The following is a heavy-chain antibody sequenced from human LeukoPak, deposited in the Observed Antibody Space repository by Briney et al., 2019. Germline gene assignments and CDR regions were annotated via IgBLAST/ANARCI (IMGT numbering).Heavy chain of an antibody. CDR1: GGSMSYYY. CDR2: IYYSGST. Sequence: SETLPLTCSVSGGSMSYYYWSWIRQPPGKRLEWIGYIYYSGSTNYNPSLKSRVTISVDTSKNQFSLKLSSVTAADTAVYYCARREYSSGFFDYWGQGTLVTVSS. D-gene: IGHD6-19*01. V-gene: IGHV4-59*12. J-gene: IGHJ4*02. CDR3: ARREYSSGFFDY.